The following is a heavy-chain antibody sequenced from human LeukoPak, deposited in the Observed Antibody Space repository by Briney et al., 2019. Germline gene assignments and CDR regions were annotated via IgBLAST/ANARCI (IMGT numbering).Heavy chain of an antibody. D-gene: IGHD4-17*01. CDR2: INHSGST. V-gene: IGHV4-34*01. CDR1: GGSFSGYY. J-gene: IGHJ5*02. Sequence: SETLSLTCAVYGGSFSGYYWSWIRQPPGKGLEWIGEINHSGSTNYNPSLKSRVTISVDTSKNQFSLKLSSVTAADTAVYYCARDFPYGDYKRWENWFDPWGQGTLVTVSS. CDR3: ARDFPYGDYKRWENWFDP.